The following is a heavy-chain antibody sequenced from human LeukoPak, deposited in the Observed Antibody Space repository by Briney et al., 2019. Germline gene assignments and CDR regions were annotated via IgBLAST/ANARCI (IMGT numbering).Heavy chain of an antibody. Sequence: PSETLSLTCTVSGGSISSYHWIWIRQPPGKGLEWIAYIYYTGNTNHNPPLKSRVTISVDTSNNQFSLKLSSATAADTAVYYCARAYSSGPLGFDPWGQGTLVTVSS. CDR2: IYYTGNT. CDR1: GGSISSYH. V-gene: IGHV4-59*01. CDR3: ARAYSSGPLGFDP. J-gene: IGHJ5*02. D-gene: IGHD6-19*01.